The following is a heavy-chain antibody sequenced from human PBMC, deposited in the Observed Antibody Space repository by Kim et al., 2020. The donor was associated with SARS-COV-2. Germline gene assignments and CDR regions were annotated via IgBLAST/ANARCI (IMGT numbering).Heavy chain of an antibody. J-gene: IGHJ4*02. D-gene: IGHD3-10*01. Sequence: VKGRFTISRDNSKNTLYLQMSSLRAEDTAVYYCARTGTFGFGAGTYSPPNSWGQGTLVTVSS. CDR3: ARTGTFGFGAGTYSPPNS. V-gene: IGHV3-66*01.